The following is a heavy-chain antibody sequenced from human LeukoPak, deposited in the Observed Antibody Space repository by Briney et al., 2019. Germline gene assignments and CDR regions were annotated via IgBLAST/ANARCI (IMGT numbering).Heavy chain of an antibody. D-gene: IGHD3-10*01. CDR3: ARQGFGEPKYYFDY. CDR2: IYYSGST. V-gene: IGHV4-39*01. J-gene: IGHJ4*02. CDR1: GGSISSSSYY. Sequence: SETLSLTCTVSGGSISSSSYYWGWIRQPPGKGLEWIGSIYYSGSTYYNPSLKSRVTISVDTSKNQFSLKLSSVTAADTAVYYCARQGFGEPKYYFDYWGQGTLVTVSS.